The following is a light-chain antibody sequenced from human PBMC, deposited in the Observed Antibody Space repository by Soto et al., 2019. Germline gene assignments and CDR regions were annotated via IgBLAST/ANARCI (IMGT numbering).Light chain of an antibody. CDR2: GAS. CDR3: QQYNNWPPDT. Sequence: EIVMTQSPATLSVSPGERATLSCRASQSISSNLAWYQQKPGQAPRLLIYGASTRATGIPARFSGSGSGTAFTLPISSLQSEDFAVYYCQQYNNWPPDTFGPGTKVDIK. J-gene: IGKJ3*01. CDR1: QSISSN. V-gene: IGKV3-15*01.